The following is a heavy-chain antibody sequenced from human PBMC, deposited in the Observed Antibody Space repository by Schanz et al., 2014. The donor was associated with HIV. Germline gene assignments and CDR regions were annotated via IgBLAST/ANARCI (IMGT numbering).Heavy chain of an antibody. CDR2: IYYSGST. Sequence: QVQLQESGPGLVKPSETLSLTCTVSGGSVSSGSYYWSWIRQPPGKGLEWIGYIYYSGSTNYNPSRKRRVTISVDTSKNQFSLKLSSVTAADTAVYYCARGLGRCGGDCRGSPLDYWGQGTLVVVSS. V-gene: IGHV4-61*01. CDR3: ARGLGRCGGDCRGSPLDY. J-gene: IGHJ4*02. CDR1: GGSVSSGSYY. D-gene: IGHD2-21*02.